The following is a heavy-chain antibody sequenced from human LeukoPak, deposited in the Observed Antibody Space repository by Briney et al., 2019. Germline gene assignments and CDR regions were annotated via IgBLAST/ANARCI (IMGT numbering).Heavy chain of an antibody. V-gene: IGHV3-23*01. CDR3: AKFWGAAGTLNYGMDD. J-gene: IGHJ6*02. CDR2: ICGYDGST. CDR1: GFTFSNYD. Sequence: GGSLRLSCAASGFTFSNYDMSWVRQAPGKGLEWVSVICGYDGSTYYADSVKGRFTISRDKSKNTLYLQMNRLRAEDTAVYYCAKFWGAAGTLNYGMDDWGQGTMVTVSS. D-gene: IGHD6-13*01.